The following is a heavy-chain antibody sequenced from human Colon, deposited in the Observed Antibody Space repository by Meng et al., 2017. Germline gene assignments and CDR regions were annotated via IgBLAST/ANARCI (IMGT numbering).Heavy chain of an antibody. CDR3: ARDRAIWSASHGYDF. CDR2: ICSDGTNK. D-gene: IGHD5-18*01. CDR1: GFSFSSYA. J-gene: IGHJ1*01. V-gene: IGHV3-33*01. Sequence: GESLKISCAASGFSFSSYAMHWVRQAPGKGLEWVAVICSDGTNKFYAQSVKGRFTISRDDSTNTMYLQMSSLRGDDTAVYYCARDRAIWSASHGYDFWGQGTLVTVSS.